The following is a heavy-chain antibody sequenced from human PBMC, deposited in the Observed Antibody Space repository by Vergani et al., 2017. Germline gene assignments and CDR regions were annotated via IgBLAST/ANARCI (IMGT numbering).Heavy chain of an antibody. V-gene: IGHV1-69*04. CDR1: GGTFSSYA. D-gene: IGHD6-6*01. Sequence: QVQLVQSGAEVKKPGSSVKVSCKASGGTFSSYAISWVRQAPGQGLEWMGRIIPILGIANYAQKFQGRVTITADKSTSTAYMELSSLRSEDTAVYYCARDYSSSSDYDYYMDVWGQGTTVTVSS. J-gene: IGHJ6*03. CDR3: ARDYSSSSDYDYYMDV. CDR2: IIPILGIA.